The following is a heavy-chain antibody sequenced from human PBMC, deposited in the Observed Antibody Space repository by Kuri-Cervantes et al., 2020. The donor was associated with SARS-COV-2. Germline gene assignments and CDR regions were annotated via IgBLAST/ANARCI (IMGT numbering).Heavy chain of an antibody. CDR2: IYHKGTT. J-gene: IGHJ4*02. CDR3: ARALTGEVDDY. Sequence: LRLSCTVSGDSIDGGGYYWSWIRQPPGKGLEWIGCIYHKGTTYYNPSLKSPVTISVDTSKNQFSLKLSSVTAADTAVYYCARALTGEVDDYWGQGTLVTVSS. CDR1: GDSIDGGGYY. V-gene: IGHV4-30-2*01. D-gene: IGHD3-10*01.